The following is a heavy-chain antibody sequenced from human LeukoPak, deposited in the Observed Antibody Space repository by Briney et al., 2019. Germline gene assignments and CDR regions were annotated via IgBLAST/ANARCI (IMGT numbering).Heavy chain of an antibody. D-gene: IGHD2-15*01. CDR3: ARDRCSGGSCYPKPKQTPDAFDI. Sequence: SVKVSCKASGGTFSSYAISWVRQAPGQGLEWMGRIIPIFGTANYAQKFQGRVTITTDESTSTAYMELSSLRSEDTAVYYCARDRCSGGSCYPKPKQTPDAFDIWGQGTTVTVSS. CDR2: IIPIFGTA. V-gene: IGHV1-69*05. J-gene: IGHJ3*02. CDR1: GGTFSSYA.